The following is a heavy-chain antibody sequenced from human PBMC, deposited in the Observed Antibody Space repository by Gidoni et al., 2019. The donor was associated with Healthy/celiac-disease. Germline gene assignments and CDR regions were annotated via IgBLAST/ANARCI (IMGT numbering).Heavy chain of an antibody. V-gene: IGHV4-59*01. CDR3: ARERARELKEVPAAIYAFDI. CDR2: IYYSGST. J-gene: IGHJ3*02. CDR1: GGSISSYY. D-gene: IGHD2-2*01. Sequence: QVQLQESGPGLVKPSETLSLTCTVSGGSISSYYWSWIRQPPGKGLEWIGYIYYSGSTNYNPSLKSRVTISVDTSKNQFSLKLSSVTAADTAVYYCARERARELKEVPAAIYAFDIWGQGTMVTVSS.